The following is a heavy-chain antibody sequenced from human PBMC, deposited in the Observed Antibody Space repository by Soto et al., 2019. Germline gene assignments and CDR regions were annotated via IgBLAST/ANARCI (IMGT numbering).Heavy chain of an antibody. CDR2: ISSSSSYI. D-gene: IGHD5-12*01. CDR3: TVATAIVATMDASFLYGMDV. V-gene: IGHV3-21*01. Sequence: PGGSLRLSCAASGFTFSSYSMNWVRPAPGKGLEWVSSISSSSSYIYYADSVKGRFTISRDNAKNSLYLQMNSLRAEDTAVYYCTVATAIVATMDASFLYGMDVWGQGTTVTVSS. CDR1: GFTFSSYS. J-gene: IGHJ6*02.